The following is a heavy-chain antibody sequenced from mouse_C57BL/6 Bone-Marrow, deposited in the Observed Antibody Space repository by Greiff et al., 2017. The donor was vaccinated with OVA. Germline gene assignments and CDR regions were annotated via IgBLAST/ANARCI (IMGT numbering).Heavy chain of an antibody. CDR2: IDPSDSYT. D-gene: IGHD2-5*01. J-gene: IGHJ3*01. V-gene: IGHV1-69*01. Sequence: QVQLQQPGAELVMPGASVKLSCKASGYTFTSYWMNWVKQRPGQGLEWIGEIDPSDSYTNYNQKLKGKSTLTVDKSYSTAYMQLSSLTSEDSAVYYCARTYYSNSWFAYWGQGTLVTVSA. CDR3: ARTYYSNSWFAY. CDR1: GYTFTSYW.